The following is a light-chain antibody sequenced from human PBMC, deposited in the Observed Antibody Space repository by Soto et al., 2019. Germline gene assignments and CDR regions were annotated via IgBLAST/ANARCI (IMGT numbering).Light chain of an antibody. CDR2: EVS. Sequence: QSVLTQPASVSGSPGQSVTISCAGTNTDVGGYNYVSWYQQHPGKAPKLLISEVSNRPSGISSRFSGSKSGNTASLIISGLQAEDEADYYCSSYTASTTFVFGTGTKVTVL. J-gene: IGLJ1*01. V-gene: IGLV2-14*01. CDR3: SSYTASTTFV. CDR1: NTDVGGYNY.